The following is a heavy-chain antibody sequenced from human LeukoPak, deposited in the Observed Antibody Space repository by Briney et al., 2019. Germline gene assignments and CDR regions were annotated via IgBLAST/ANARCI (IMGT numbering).Heavy chain of an antibody. Sequence: GESLKISCKGFGYRFPDYWIGWVRQMPGKGLERMGIIFPGDSNIHYSPSFQGQVTISADNSLSTAYLQWSSLKASDTAMYYCVRHGLKGCSGGRCFLSFFYYGPDVWGQGSTVTVSS. D-gene: IGHD2-15*01. V-gene: IGHV5-51*01. CDR2: IFPGDSNI. CDR1: GYRFPDYW. CDR3: VRHGLKGCSGGRCFLSFFYYGPDV. J-gene: IGHJ6*02.